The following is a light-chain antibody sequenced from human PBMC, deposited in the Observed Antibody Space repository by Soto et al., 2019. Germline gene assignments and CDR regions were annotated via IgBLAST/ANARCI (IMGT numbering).Light chain of an antibody. CDR1: RSNIGSNS. CDR2: RNS. J-gene: IGLJ2*01. V-gene: IGLV1-47*01. Sequence: QSVLTQPPSASGPPGQRVTMSCSGSRSNIGSNSVYWYQQLPGTAPKLLIYRNSQRPSVVPDRLSGSKSGSSASLDISGLRSDDEADYYCAAWDNSLSAVVFGGGTQLTVL. CDR3: AAWDNSLSAVV.